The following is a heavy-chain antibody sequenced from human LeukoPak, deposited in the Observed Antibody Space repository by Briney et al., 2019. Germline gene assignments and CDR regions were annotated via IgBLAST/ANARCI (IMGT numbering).Heavy chain of an antibody. D-gene: IGHD4-17*01. V-gene: IGHV1-69*13. CDR2: IIPIFGTA. J-gene: IGHJ6*03. Sequence: ASVKVSCKSSRGTFSSYAISWVRQAPGQGLEWMGGIIPIFGTANYAQKFQGRVTITADESTSTAYLELSSLRSEDTAVYYCARDRRVNDYGDYGEDYYYYYMDVWGKGTTVTVSS. CDR3: ARDRRVNDYGDYGEDYYYYYMDV. CDR1: RGTFSSYA.